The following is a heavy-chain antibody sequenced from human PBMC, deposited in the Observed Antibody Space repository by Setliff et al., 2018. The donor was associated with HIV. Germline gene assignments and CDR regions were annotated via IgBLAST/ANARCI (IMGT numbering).Heavy chain of an antibody. J-gene: IGHJ4*02. D-gene: IGHD3-16*01. CDR3: ARLRLAVMMSLDYFDL. Sequence: SETLSLTCNVSGGSITNFYWSWIRQPPGKGLEWIGYIYNPGSTNFNPSLQSRVSMSVDVSTNQFSLRLTSVTAADTALYYCARLRLAVMMSLDYFDLWGQGTLVTVSS. CDR2: IYNPGST. V-gene: IGHV4-4*09. CDR1: GGSITNFY.